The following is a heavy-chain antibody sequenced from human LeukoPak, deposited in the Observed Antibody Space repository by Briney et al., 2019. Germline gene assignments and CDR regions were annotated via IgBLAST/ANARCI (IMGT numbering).Heavy chain of an antibody. J-gene: IGHJ3*02. Sequence: ASVKVSCKASGYTFTGYYMHWVRQAPGQGLEWMGWINPNSGATNYAQKFQGRVTMTRDTSISTASMELSSLKPDDTAVYYCARRKLERRRGGAFDIWGQGTMVTVSS. CDR2: INPNSGAT. CDR1: GYTFTGYY. D-gene: IGHD1-1*01. V-gene: IGHV1-2*02. CDR3: ARRKLERRRGGAFDI.